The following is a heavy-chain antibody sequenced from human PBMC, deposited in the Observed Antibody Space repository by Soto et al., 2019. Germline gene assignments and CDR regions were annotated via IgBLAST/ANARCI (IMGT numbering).Heavy chain of an antibody. Sequence: ASVKVSCKASGYTFTDYYLHWVRQAPGQGLEWMGWISPNSGGANSAQKFQGRVTMTRDTSIGTAYMELSRLRSDDTAVYYCARASSGSYATDSFHHWGQVTLVTVSS. CDR2: ISPNSGGA. D-gene: IGHD1-26*01. J-gene: IGHJ1*01. V-gene: IGHV1-2*02. CDR3: ARASSGSYATDSFHH. CDR1: GYTFTDYY.